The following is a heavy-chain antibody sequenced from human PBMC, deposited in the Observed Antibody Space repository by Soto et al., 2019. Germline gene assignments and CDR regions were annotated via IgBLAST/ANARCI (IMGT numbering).Heavy chain of an antibody. Sequence: QVQLQESGPGLVKPSGTLSLTCAVSSGSISSNTWWSWVRQPPGKGLEWIGEIYHSGSTNYNPSLKRRVTISVDKSKNQFSLKLTSVTAADTAMYYCATSGDYVWFDPWGQGALVTVSS. D-gene: IGHD4-17*01. CDR3: ATSGDYVWFDP. CDR2: IYHSGST. V-gene: IGHV4-4*02. CDR1: SGSISSNTW. J-gene: IGHJ5*02.